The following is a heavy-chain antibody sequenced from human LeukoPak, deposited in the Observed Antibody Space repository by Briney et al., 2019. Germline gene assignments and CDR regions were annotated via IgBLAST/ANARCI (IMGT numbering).Heavy chain of an antibody. CDR1: GGSISSSSYY. D-gene: IGHD3-10*01. V-gene: IGHV4-39*01. J-gene: IGHJ2*01. CDR3: ARHGITMVRWYFDL. CDR2: IYYSGST. Sequence: SETLSLTCTVSGGSISSSSYYWGWIRQPPGKGLEWIGSIYYSGSTYYNPSLKSRVTISVDTSKNQFSLKLSSVTAADTAVYYCARHGITMVRWYFDLWGRGTLVTVSS.